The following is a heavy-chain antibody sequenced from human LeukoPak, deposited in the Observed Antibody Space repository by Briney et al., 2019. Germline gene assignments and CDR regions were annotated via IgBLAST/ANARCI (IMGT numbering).Heavy chain of an antibody. D-gene: IGHD6-19*01. V-gene: IGHV3-66*04. J-gene: IGHJ3*02. Sequence: PGGSLRLSCAASGFTVSSNYMSWVRQAPGKGLEWVSLIYSDGSASYADSVRGRFGISRDNSKNTLYLQMNSLRAEDTAVYYCARPPPRGSWAFEIWGQRTMVTVSS. CDR2: IYSDGSA. CDR3: ARPPPRGSWAFEI. CDR1: GFTVSSNY.